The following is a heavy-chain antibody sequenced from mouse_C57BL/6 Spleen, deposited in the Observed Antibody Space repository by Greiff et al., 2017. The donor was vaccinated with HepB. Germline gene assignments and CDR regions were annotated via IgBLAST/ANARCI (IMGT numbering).Heavy chain of an antibody. CDR2: IYPRDGST. V-gene: IGHV1-78*01. J-gene: IGHJ4*01. CDR3: AREGYYSNSDYAMDY. CDR1: GYTFTDHT. D-gene: IGHD2-5*01. Sequence: QVQLQQSDAELVKPGASVKISCKVSGYTFTDHTIHWMKQRPEQGLEWIGYIYPRDGSTKYNEKFKGKATLTADKSSSTAYMQLNSLTSEDSAVYFCAREGYYSNSDYAMDYWGQGTSVTVSS.